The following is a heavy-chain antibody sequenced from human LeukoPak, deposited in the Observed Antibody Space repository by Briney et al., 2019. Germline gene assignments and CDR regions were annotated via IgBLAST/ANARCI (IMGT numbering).Heavy chain of an antibody. CDR3: ARDYDSSGYTPDY. Sequence: GGSLRLSCAAPGFTCSSYSMNWVRQAPGKGLEGVSSISSSISYIDYADSVKGRFTISRDNAKNSLYMQMNSLRAEDKAVYYCARDYDSSGYTPDYWGQGTLVTVSS. J-gene: IGHJ4*02. CDR2: ISSSISYI. V-gene: IGHV3-21*01. CDR1: GFTCSSYS. D-gene: IGHD3-22*01.